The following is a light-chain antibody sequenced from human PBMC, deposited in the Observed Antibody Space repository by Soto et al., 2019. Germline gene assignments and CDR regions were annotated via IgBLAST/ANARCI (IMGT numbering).Light chain of an antibody. Sequence: QSALTQPASVSGSPGQSIAISCTATSSDVGGYNYVSWYQHHPGKAPKLMIYDVSNRPSGVSDRFSGPKSGNTAPLTISGLQDEAEHDYQCSSYTSSGNYVFGTVTKVTVL. CDR1: SSDVGGYNY. CDR3: SSYTSSGNYV. J-gene: IGLJ1*01. V-gene: IGLV2-14*03. CDR2: DVS.